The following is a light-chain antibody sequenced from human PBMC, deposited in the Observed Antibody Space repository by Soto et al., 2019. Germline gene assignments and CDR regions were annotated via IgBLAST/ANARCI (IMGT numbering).Light chain of an antibody. CDR1: QSVSSNY. V-gene: IGKV3-20*01. Sequence: EIVLTPSPGTLSLSPGERATLSCKASQSVSSNYLAWYQQKPGQAPRLLIYVASSRATGIPDRFSGSGSGTDFALALSSLEPADSAVYYCHQYGSSPPWTFGQGTKVEI. CDR2: VAS. J-gene: IGKJ1*01. CDR3: HQYGSSPPWT.